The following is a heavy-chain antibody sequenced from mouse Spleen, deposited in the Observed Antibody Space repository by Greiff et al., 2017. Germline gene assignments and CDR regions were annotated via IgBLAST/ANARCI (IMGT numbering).Heavy chain of an antibody. CDR3: ARRDVDGYYPSCVDY. CDR2: IDPSDSYT. V-gene: IGHV1-50*01. J-gene: IGHJ2*01. D-gene: IGHD2-3*01. Sequence: QVQLQQPGAELVKPGASVKLSCKASGYTFTSYWMQWVKQRPGQGLEWIGEIDPSDSYTNYNQKFKGKATLTVDTSSSTAYMQLSSLTSEDSAVYNCARRDVDGYYPSCVDYWGEGTTLTESS. CDR1: GYTFTSYW.